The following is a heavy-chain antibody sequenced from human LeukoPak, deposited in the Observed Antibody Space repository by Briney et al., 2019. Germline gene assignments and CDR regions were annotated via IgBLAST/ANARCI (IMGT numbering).Heavy chain of an antibody. CDR1: GYSISSGYY. Sequence: PSETLSLTCTVSGYSISSGYYWGWIRQPPGKGLEWIGSIYHSGSTYYNPSLKSRVTISVDTSKNQLSLKLSSVTAADTAVHYCARESVTDAFDIWGQGTMVTVSS. D-gene: IGHD4-23*01. CDR3: ARESVTDAFDI. V-gene: IGHV4-38-2*02. J-gene: IGHJ3*02. CDR2: IYHSGST.